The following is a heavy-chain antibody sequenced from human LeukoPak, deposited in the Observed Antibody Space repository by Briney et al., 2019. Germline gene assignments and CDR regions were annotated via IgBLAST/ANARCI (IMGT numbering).Heavy chain of an antibody. CDR3: AKGLISSATYFSYFDY. J-gene: IGHJ4*02. CDR1: GFTFSSYG. V-gene: IGHV3-23*01. D-gene: IGHD1-26*01. CDR2: ISAGGDLT. Sequence: GGSLTLSCAASGFTFSSYGMSWVRLAPRKGLEWVSAISAGGDLTNYADSVKGRFTISRDSSKNMLYVQMNSLRAEDTAVYYCAKGLISSATYFSYFDYWGQGTLVTVSS.